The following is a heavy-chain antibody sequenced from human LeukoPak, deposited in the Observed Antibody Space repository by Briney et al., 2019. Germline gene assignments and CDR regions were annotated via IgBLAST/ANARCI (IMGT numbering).Heavy chain of an antibody. CDR1: GGSISSSSYY. CDR2: IYTSGST. D-gene: IGHD3-22*01. Sequence: PSETLSLTCTVSGGSISSSSYYWSWIRQPAGKGLEWIGRIYTSGSTNYNPSLKSRVTMSVDTSKNQFSLKLSSVTAADTAVYYCARDRYYYDSSGYYNWFDPWGQGTLVTVSS. J-gene: IGHJ5*02. V-gene: IGHV4-61*02. CDR3: ARDRYYYDSSGYYNWFDP.